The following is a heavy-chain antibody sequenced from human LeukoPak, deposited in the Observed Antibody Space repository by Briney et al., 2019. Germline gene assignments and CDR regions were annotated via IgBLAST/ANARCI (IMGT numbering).Heavy chain of an antibody. D-gene: IGHD3-3*01. CDR3: ARQNAYYDFWSGYYMGGYFDY. Sequence: SETLSLTCTVSGYSITSGYYWGWIRQPPGKGLEWIGSIYYSGSTYYNPSLKSRVTISVDTSKNQFSLKLSSVTAADTAVYYCARQNAYYDFWSGYYMGGYFDYWGQGTLVTVSS. CDR1: GYSITSGYY. J-gene: IGHJ4*02. V-gene: IGHV4-38-2*02. CDR2: IYYSGST.